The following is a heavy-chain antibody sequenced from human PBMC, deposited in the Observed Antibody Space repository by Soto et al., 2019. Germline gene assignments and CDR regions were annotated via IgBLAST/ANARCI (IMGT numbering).Heavy chain of an antibody. Sequence: TLSLTCTVSGYSISSGGYYWSWIRQHPGKGLEWIGNIYYSGSTYYSPSLKSRLTMSVDTSKNQFSLKLTSVTAADTAVYHCARRSAGSGYGHFDYWGQGTLVTVSS. CDR2: IYYSGST. V-gene: IGHV4-31*03. J-gene: IGHJ4*02. CDR1: GYSISSGGYY. CDR3: ARRSAGSGYGHFDY. D-gene: IGHD5-12*01.